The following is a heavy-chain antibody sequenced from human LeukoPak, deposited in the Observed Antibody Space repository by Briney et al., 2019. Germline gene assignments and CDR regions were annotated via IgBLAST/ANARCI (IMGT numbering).Heavy chain of an antibody. Sequence: SETLSLTCTVSGGSIKNYYWSWIRQPPGKGLECIAYNNDNGHSGYNPSLESRVTISVDTSKNHFSLRLRSVTAADTAVYICARESADYVRRSFSDYWGQGILVTVSS. CDR2: NNDNGHS. CDR1: GGSIKNYY. CDR3: ARESADYVRRSFSDY. D-gene: IGHD3-16*01. J-gene: IGHJ4*02. V-gene: IGHV4-59*12.